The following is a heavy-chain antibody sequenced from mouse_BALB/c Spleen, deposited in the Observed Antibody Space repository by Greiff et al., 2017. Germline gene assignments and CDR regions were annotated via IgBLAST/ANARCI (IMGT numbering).Heavy chain of an antibody. J-gene: IGHJ3*01. V-gene: IGHV7-3*02. CDR1: GFTFTDYY. CDR3: ASAATLVEAAWFAY. Sequence: EVQLVESGGGLVQPGGSLRLSCATSGFTFTDYYMSWVRQTPGKALEWLGFIRNKANGYTTEYSASVKGRFTIYRDNSQSFLHLQMNTLRAEDSATYCCASAATLVEAAWFAYWGQGTLVTVSA. D-gene: IGHD1-1*01. CDR2: IRNKANGYTT.